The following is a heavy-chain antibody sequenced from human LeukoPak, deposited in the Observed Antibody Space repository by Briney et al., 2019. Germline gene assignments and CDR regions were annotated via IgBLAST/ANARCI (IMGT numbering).Heavy chain of an antibody. CDR1: GYTFTSYG. J-gene: IGHJ4*02. CDR3: ARLPIRGNYLTYFDY. Sequence: ASVKVSCKASGYTFTSYGISWVRQAPGQGLEWMGWISAYNGNTNYAQKLQGRVTMTTDTSTSTAYMELRSLRSDDTAVYYCARLPIRGNYLTYFDYWGQGTLVTVSS. D-gene: IGHD1-7*01. V-gene: IGHV1-18*01. CDR2: ISAYNGNT.